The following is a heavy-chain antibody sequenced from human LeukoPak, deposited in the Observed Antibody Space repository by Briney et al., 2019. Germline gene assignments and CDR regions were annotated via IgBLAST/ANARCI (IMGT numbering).Heavy chain of an antibody. CDR3: ARNYCRTFGNDV. V-gene: IGHV4-59*11. D-gene: IGHD3-10*01. J-gene: IGHJ6*02. Sequence: SETLSLTCTVSGGSIDGQYWSWIRQPPGKGLEWIGYIHSNGGTKYNPSLKSQFTMSVDTSKNQFSLEMRSVTAADTAVYYCARNYCRTFGNDVWGQGTSVTVSS. CDR2: IHSNGGT. CDR1: GGSIDGQY.